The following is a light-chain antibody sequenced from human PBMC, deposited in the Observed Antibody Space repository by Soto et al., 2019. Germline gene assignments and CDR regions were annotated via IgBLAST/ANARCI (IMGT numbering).Light chain of an antibody. CDR1: SSDVGGSNY. Sequence: QSALTQPPSASGSPAQSVTISCTGTSSDVGGSNYVSWYQQHPGKAPKLMIYEVTKRPSGVPDRFSGSKSGNTASLTVSGLQAEDEADYYCSSYAGSNKRVLFGGGTKLTVL. CDR2: EVT. V-gene: IGLV2-8*01. J-gene: IGLJ2*01. CDR3: SSYAGSNKRVL.